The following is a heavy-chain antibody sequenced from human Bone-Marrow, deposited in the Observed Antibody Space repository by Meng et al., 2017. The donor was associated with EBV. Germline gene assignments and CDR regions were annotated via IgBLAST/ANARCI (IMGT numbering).Heavy chain of an antibody. CDR2: INHSGST. CDR3: ARGAGYSSGWYGDPKYFQH. J-gene: IGHJ1*01. D-gene: IGHD6-19*01. Sequence: VQLQQWGGGLFEPSETLSLTCAVYGGSFSGYYWSWIRQPPGKGLEWIGEINHSGSTNYNPSLKSRVTISVDTSKNQFSLKLSSVTAADTAVYYCARGAGYSSGWYGDPKYFQHWGQGTLVTVSS. CDR1: GGSFSGYY. V-gene: IGHV4-34*01.